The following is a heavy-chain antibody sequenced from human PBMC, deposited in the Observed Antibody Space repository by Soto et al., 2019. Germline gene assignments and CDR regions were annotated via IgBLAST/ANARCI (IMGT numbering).Heavy chain of an antibody. V-gene: IGHV3-48*02. Sequence: GGSLRLSCAASGFTFSNSGMNWVRQAPGKGLEWVAYISSSSSTIRYADSVKGRFTISRDNAKNSLFLQMNSLRDEDTAVYYCARDRGGAGATDYWGQGTLVTVSS. J-gene: IGHJ4*02. D-gene: IGHD1-26*01. CDR2: ISSSSSTI. CDR3: ARDRGGAGATDY. CDR1: GFTFSNSG.